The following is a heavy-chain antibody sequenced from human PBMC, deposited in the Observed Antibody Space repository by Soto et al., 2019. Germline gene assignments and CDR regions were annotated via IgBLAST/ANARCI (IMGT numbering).Heavy chain of an antibody. J-gene: IGHJ6*02. CDR1: GDSVSSISAA. CDR2: TYYRFKWFN. CDR3: ARYIVDIGAAGTGDYGMDV. V-gene: IGHV6-1*01. D-gene: IGHD6-13*01. Sequence: QTLSLTCASSGDSVSSISAAWNWTRQSQSRGLEWLGRTYYRFKWFNDYVASVKGRITIKPDTSKNQFSLQLNSVTPEDTAVYYCARYIVDIGAAGTGDYGMDVWGQGTTVTVSS.